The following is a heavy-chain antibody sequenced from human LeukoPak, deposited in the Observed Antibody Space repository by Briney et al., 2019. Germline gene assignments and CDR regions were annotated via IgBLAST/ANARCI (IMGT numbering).Heavy chain of an antibody. CDR3: ASIGAHSFDY. CDR2: INTGTGNP. CDR1: GYTFTNYA. D-gene: IGHD3-10*01. J-gene: IGHJ4*02. V-gene: IGHV7-4-1*02. Sequence: ASVKVSCKTSGYTFTNYAINWVRQAPGQGLEFMGWINTGTGNPTYAQDFTGRFVFSLDTSVSTAYLQISTLKPEDPAVYYCASIGAHSFDYWGQGTLVTVSS.